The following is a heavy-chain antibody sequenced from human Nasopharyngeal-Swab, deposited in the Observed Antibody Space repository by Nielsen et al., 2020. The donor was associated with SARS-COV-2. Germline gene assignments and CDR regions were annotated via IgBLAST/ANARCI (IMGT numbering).Heavy chain of an antibody. D-gene: IGHD2-15*01. CDR1: GFTFSSYW. CDR2: IGGTGGST. J-gene: IGHJ2*01. CDR3: AKDRGCSGGSCYVHWYFDL. Sequence: GESLKISCAASGFTFSSYWMHWVRQAPGKGLEWVSAIGGTGGSTYYADSVKGQFTISRDNSKNTLYLQMNSLRAEDTAVYYCAKDRGCSGGSCYVHWYFDLWGRGTLVTVSS. V-gene: IGHV3-23*01.